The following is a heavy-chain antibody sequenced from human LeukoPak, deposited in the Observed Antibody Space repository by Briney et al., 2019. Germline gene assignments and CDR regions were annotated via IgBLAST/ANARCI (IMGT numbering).Heavy chain of an antibody. J-gene: IGHJ4*02. CDR3: AGPYDFWSGYPGGGY. V-gene: IGHV3-7*01. D-gene: IGHD3-3*01. Sequence: GGSLRLSCAASGFTFSSYWMSWVRQAPGKGLEWVANIKQDGSEKYYVDSVKGRFTISRDNAKNSLYLQMNSLRAEDTAVYYCAGPYDFWSGYPGGGYWGQGTLVTVSS. CDR2: IKQDGSEK. CDR1: GFTFSSYW.